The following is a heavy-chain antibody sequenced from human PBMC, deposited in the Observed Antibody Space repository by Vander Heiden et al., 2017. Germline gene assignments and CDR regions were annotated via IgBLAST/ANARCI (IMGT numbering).Heavy chain of an antibody. V-gene: IGHV4-59*01. CDR1: GGSISSYY. Sequence: QVQLQESGPGLVKPSETLSLTCTVSGGSISSYYWSWIRQPPGKGLEWIGYIYYSGSTNYNPSLKSRVTISVDTSKNQFSLKLSSVTAADTAVYYCARIPYYDSSGYYLDAFDIWGQGTMGTVSS. CDR3: ARIPYYDSSGYYLDAFDI. J-gene: IGHJ3*02. CDR2: IYYSGST. D-gene: IGHD3-22*01.